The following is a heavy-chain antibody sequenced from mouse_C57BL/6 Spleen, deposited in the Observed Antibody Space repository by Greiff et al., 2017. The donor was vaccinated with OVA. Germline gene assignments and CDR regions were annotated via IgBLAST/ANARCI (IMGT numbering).Heavy chain of an antibody. CDR3: ARTKDYDVRGGFAY. CDR1: GYTFTSYW. V-gene: IGHV1-7*01. J-gene: IGHJ3*01. CDR2: INPSSGYA. D-gene: IGHD2-4*01. Sequence: VQLVESGAELAKPGASVKLSCKASGYTFTSYWMHWVKQRPGQGLEWIGYINPSSGYAKYNQKLKDKATLTADKSSSIAYMQLCSLTYEDSAVYYCARTKDYDVRGGFAYWGQGTLVTVSA.